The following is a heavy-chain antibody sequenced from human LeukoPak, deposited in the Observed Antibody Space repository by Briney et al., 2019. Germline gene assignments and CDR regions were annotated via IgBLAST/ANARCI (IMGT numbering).Heavy chain of an antibody. J-gene: IGHJ1*01. Sequence: AETLSLTCTVSGGSLSSYYWRWTRQPPGGGLEWNGYIFYSGRTNYNPSRKSRVTISENTSKNHFFLKLSPWAAADQVWYYCARYEGAAANFQHWGQGTLVTVSS. CDR2: IFYSGRT. V-gene: IGHV4-59*01. CDR1: GGSLSSYY. CDR3: ARYEGAAANFQH. D-gene: IGHD6-13*01.